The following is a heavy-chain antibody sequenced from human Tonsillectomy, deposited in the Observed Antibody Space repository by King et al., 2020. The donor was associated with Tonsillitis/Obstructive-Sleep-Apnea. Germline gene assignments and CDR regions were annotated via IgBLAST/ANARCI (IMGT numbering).Heavy chain of an antibody. V-gene: IGHV3-30*04. CDR3: ARDLWYGDSRVGY. CDR1: GFTFSSYT. D-gene: IGHD4-17*01. Sequence: VQLVESGGGVVQPGRSLRLSCAASGFTFSSYTLHWVRQAPGKGLEWVALISYDGSNKYYADSVKGRFTISRDNSKNTLYLQMNSLRTEDTAVYYCARDLWYGDSRVGYWGQGTLVTVSS. J-gene: IGHJ4*02. CDR2: ISYDGSNK.